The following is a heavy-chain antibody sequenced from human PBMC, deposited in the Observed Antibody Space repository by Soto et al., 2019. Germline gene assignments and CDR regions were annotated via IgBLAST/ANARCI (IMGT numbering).Heavy chain of an antibody. CDR2: ISGGGDAT. CDR1: GFTFISYA. V-gene: IGHV3-23*01. Sequence: EVQLLESGGGLVQPGGSLRLSCAASGFTFISYAMNWVRQAPGKGMQWVSAISGGGDATFYADSVKGRFTISRDNSRHTVILQMNSLGADDTPVYYCARNVPGSTTLTVYSYFDLFGRGTLVSVSS. J-gene: IGHJ2*01. CDR3: ARNVPGSTTLTVYSYFDL. D-gene: IGHD3-10*02.